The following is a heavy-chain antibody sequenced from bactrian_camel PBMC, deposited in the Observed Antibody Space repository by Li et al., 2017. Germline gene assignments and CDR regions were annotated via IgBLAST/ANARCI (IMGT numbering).Heavy chain of an antibody. V-gene: IGHV3S63*01. J-gene: IGHJ4*01. CDR1: GSRFDDST. Sequence: VESGGGSVQAGGSLTLSCVGSGSRFDDSTMGWFRQVPGKEREGIATIDSSGSTAYADSVKGRFTISEDIDKNTQYLEITDLKPEDTAMYYCAADRIVGGTCVPLDEWFKNWGQGTQVTVS. D-gene: IGHD7*01. CDR2: IDSSGST. CDR3: AADRIVGGTCVPLDEWFKN.